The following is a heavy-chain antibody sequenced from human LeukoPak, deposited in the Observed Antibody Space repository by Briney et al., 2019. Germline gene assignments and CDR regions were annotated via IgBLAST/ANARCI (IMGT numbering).Heavy chain of an antibody. D-gene: IGHD5-24*01. CDR1: GGSISSYY. CDR3: ARDGRRDGYKELDY. V-gene: IGHV4-59*01. CDR2: IYYSGST. J-gene: IGHJ4*02. Sequence: YPSETLSPTCTVSGGSISSYYWSWIRQPPGKGLEWIGYIYYSGSTNYNPSLKSRVTISVDTSKNQFSLKLSSVTAADTAVYYCARDGRRDGYKELDYWGQGTLVTVSS.